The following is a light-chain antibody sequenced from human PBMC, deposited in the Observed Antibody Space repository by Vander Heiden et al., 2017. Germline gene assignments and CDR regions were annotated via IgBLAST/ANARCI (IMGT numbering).Light chain of an antibody. CDR2: AAS. CDR3: KQRYSTPLFN. Sequence: DIQMTQSPSSLSASVGDRVTITCRASQSISSYLNWYQQKPGKAPKLLIYAASSLQSGVPSRLSGSGSGTDFTLTISSLQPEDFATYYCKQRYSTPLFNLGKGTKVDIK. CDR1: QSISSY. V-gene: IGKV1-39*01. J-gene: IGKJ3*01.